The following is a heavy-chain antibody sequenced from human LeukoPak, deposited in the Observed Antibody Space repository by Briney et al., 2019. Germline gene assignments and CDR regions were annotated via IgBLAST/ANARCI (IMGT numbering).Heavy chain of an antibody. CDR2: INRDGSST. J-gene: IGHJ4*02. CDR1: GFTFSKYW. V-gene: IGHV3-74*01. D-gene: IGHD2-15*01. CDR3: AKWGCSGSSCYPFAY. Sequence: GGSLRLSCAASGFTFSKYWMHWVRQAPGKGLMWVSRINRDGSSTTYADSVKGRFTISRDTSKNTLYLQMNSLRAEDTAVYYCAKWGCSGSSCYPFAYWGQGTRVTVSS.